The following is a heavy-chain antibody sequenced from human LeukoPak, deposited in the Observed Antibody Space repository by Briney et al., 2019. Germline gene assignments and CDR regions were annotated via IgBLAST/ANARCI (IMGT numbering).Heavy chain of an antibody. D-gene: IGHD2-21*02. CDR2: IRQDGSEK. CDR3: AKDIVGGGDDY. V-gene: IGHV3-7*01. J-gene: IGHJ4*02. Sequence: PGGSLRLSCETSGFSFSTYWMSWVRQPPGKGLEWVANIRQDGSEKYYVDSVRGRFTISRDNAKNSIYLQMNSLRVEDTAVYYCAKDIVGGGDDYWGQGTLVIVSS. CDR1: GFSFSTYW.